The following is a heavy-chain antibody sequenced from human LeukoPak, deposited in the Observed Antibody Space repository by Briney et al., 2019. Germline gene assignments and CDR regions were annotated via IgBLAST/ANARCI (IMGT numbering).Heavy chain of an antibody. D-gene: IGHD6-13*01. CDR2: ISYDGSNK. Sequence: GGSLRLSCAASGLTFSSYGMHWVRQAPGKGLEWVAVISYDGSNKYYADSVKGRFTISRDNSKNTLYLQMNSLRAEDTAVYYCAKLVIAAAGTAPFDYWGQGTLVTVSS. V-gene: IGHV3-30*18. J-gene: IGHJ4*02. CDR1: GLTFSSYG. CDR3: AKLVIAAAGTAPFDY.